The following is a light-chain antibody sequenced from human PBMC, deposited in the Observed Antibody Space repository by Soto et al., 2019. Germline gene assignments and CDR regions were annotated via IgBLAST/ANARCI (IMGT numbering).Light chain of an antibody. Sequence: SEVSRAGSVSRSPGQSIPISYTGTSIDVGSYNYVSWYQQHPGKAPKLMIYDVTNRPSGVSNRFSGSKSGNTASLTISGLQAEDEADYYCSTYTSSSTYVFGTGTKVTVL. CDR3: STYTSSSTYV. CDR1: SIDVGSYNY. CDR2: DVT. J-gene: IGLJ1*01. V-gene: IGLV2-14*01.